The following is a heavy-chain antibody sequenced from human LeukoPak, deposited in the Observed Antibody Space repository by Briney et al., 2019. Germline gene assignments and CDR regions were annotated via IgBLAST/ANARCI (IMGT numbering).Heavy chain of an antibody. Sequence: ASVKVSCKASGYTFTGYYMHWVRQAPGQGLEWMGWINPNSGGTNYAQKFQGRVTMTRDTSISTAYMEPSRLRSDDTAVYYCARDQPYYYGSGSSSHSDYWGQGTLVTVSS. V-gene: IGHV1-2*02. CDR2: INPNSGGT. D-gene: IGHD3-10*01. J-gene: IGHJ4*02. CDR3: ARDQPYYYGSGSSSHSDY. CDR1: GYTFTGYY.